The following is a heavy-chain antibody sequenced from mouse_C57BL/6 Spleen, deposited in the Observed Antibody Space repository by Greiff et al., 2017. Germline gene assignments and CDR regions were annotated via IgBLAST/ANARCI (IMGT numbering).Heavy chain of an antibody. Sequence: VQLQQSVAELVRPGASVKLSCTASGFNIKNTYMHWVKQRPEQGLEWIGRIDPANGNTKYAPKFPGKATITADTSSNTAYLQLSSLTSEDTAIYYCASLSVYGYDDGFAYWGQGTLVTVSA. CDR1: GFNIKNTY. CDR2: IDPANGNT. J-gene: IGHJ3*01. V-gene: IGHV14-3*01. CDR3: ASLSVYGYDDGFAY. D-gene: IGHD2-2*01.